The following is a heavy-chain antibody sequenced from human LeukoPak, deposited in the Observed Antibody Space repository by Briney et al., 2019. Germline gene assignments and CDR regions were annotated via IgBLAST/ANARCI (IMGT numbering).Heavy chain of an antibody. CDR1: GFTFDDYG. CDR3: ARDLYCTNGVCFPTDY. D-gene: IGHD2-8*01. V-gene: IGHV3-20*04. J-gene: IGHJ4*02. CDR2: INWNGGST. Sequence: PGGSLRLSCAASGFTFDDYGMSWVRQAPGKGLGWVSGINWNGGSTGYADSVKGRFTISRDNAKNSLYLQMNSLRAEDTALYYCARDLYCTNGVCFPTDYWGQGTLVTVSS.